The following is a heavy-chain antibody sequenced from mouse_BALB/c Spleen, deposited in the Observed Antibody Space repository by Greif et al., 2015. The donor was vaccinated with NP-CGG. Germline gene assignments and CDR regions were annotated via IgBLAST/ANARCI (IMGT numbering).Heavy chain of an antibody. CDR1: GYTFTSYR. CDR2: INPSTGYT. D-gene: IGHD1-1*01. V-gene: IGHV1-4*01. Sequence: QVQLQQSGAELAKPGASVKMSCKASGYTFTSYRMHWVKQRPGQGLECIGYINPSTGYTEYNQKFKDKATLTADKSSSTAYMQLSSLTSEDSAVYYCARRGTTVVASMDYWGQGTSVTVSS. J-gene: IGHJ4*01. CDR3: ARRGTTVVASMDY.